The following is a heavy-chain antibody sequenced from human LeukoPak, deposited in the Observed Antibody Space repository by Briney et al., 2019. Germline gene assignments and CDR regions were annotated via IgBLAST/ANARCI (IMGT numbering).Heavy chain of an antibody. CDR3: ARYCSSTNCYKGGFDP. D-gene: IGHD2-2*02. Sequence: PSETLSLTCTVSGGSISSGGYYWSWIRQHPGKGLEWIGYIYYSGSTYYNPSLKSRATISVDTSKNQFSLNLSSVTAADTAVYYCARYCSSTNCYKGGFDPWGQGTLVTVSS. V-gene: IGHV4-31*03. CDR2: IYYSGST. J-gene: IGHJ5*02. CDR1: GGSISSGGYY.